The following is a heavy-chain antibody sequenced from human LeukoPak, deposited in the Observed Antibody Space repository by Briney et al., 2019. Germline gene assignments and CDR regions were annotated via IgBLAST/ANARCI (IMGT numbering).Heavy chain of an antibody. Sequence: SETLSLTCTVSGGSISSYYWSWIRQPPGKELEWIGFVYNGGSTNYNPSLKSRVTISVDTSTNQFSLKLRSVTAADTAVYYCARGGSSGWYEDFWGQGTLVTVSS. V-gene: IGHV4-59*13. CDR3: ARGGSSGWYEDF. CDR1: GGSISSYY. D-gene: IGHD6-19*01. CDR2: VYNGGST. J-gene: IGHJ4*02.